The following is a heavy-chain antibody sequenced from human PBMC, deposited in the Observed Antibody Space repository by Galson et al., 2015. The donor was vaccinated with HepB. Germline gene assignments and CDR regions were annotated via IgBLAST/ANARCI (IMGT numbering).Heavy chain of an antibody. V-gene: IGHV1-69*13. J-gene: IGHJ6*04. CDR3: ARDSAIFGVVARGTV. CDR2: IIPIFGTP. D-gene: IGHD3-3*01. Sequence: SVKVSCKASGGSFSSYAFNWVRQAPGQGLEWMGRIIPIFGTPNYAQKFQGRVTITADESTSTAYMELSSLTSEDTAVYYCARDSAIFGVVARGTVWGKETTVTVSS. CDR1: GGSFSSYA.